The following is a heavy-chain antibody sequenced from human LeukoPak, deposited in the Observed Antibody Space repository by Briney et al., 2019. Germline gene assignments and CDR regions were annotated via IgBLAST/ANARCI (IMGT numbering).Heavy chain of an antibody. CDR3: AREISYGDYPSGDAFDN. CDR2: ISSSSSYI. D-gene: IGHD4-17*01. J-gene: IGHJ3*02. V-gene: IGHV3-21*01. CDR1: GFTFSDHY. Sequence: GGSLRLSCAASGFTFSDHYMDWVRQAPGKGLEWVSSISSSSSYIYYADSVKGRFTISRDNAKNSLYLQMNSLRAEDTAVYFCAREISYGDYPSGDAFDNWGQGTMVTVSS.